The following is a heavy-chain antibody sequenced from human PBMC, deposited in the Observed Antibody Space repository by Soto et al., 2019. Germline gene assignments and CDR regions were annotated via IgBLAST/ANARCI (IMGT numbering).Heavy chain of an antibody. V-gene: IGHV3-23*01. Sequence: GGSLRLSCAASGFTFSSYAMSWVRQAPGKGLEWVSAISGSGGSTYYADSVKGRFTISRDNSKNTLYLQMNSLRAEDTAVYYCAKLEVSGVLEWGYDILTGYYNNFDYWGQGTLVTVSS. CDR1: GFTFSSYA. J-gene: IGHJ4*02. CDR3: AKLEVSGVLEWGYDILTGYYNNFDY. D-gene: IGHD3-9*01. CDR2: ISGSGGST.